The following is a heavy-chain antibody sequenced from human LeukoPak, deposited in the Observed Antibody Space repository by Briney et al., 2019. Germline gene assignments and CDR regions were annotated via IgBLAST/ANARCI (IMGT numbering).Heavy chain of an antibody. CDR1: GYTFTSYG. V-gene: IGHV1-18*01. CDR3: ARSRDWSKLRDAFDI. CDR2: ISAYNGNT. Sequence: GASVKVSCKASGYTFTSYGISWVRQAPGQGLEWMGWISAYNGNTNYAQKLQGRVTMTTDTSTSTAYMELRSLRSDDTAVYYRARSRDWSKLRDAFDIWGQGTMVTVSS. D-gene: IGHD3/OR15-3a*01. J-gene: IGHJ3*02.